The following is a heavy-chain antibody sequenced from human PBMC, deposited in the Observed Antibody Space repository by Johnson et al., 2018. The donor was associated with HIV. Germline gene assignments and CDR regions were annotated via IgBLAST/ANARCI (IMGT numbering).Heavy chain of an antibody. CDR1: GFTFSSYA. V-gene: IGHV3-7*03. J-gene: IGHJ3*02. Sequence: VQLVESGGGVVQPGRSLRLSCAASGFTFSSYAMHWVRQAPGNGLEWVANIKQDGSEKYYVDSVKGRFTISRDNAKNSLYLQMNSLRAEDTAVYYCATLNGHAFDIWGQGTMVTVSS. CDR3: ATLNGHAFDI. CDR2: IKQDGSEK.